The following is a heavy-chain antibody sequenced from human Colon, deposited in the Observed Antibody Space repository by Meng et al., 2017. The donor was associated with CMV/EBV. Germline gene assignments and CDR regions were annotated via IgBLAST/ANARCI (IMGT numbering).Heavy chain of an antibody. J-gene: IGHJ4*02. Sequence: GGSLRLSCAAFGFTFAAYAMDWVRQAPGRGLEWVSGISWNGLNMGYADSVKGRFTISRDNAKNSLYLQMNSLRAEATAVYYCARGASGSDRTPPGYWGQGTLVTVSS. CDR1: GFTFAAYA. CDR2: ISWNGLNM. D-gene: IGHD1-26*01. CDR3: ARGASGSDRTPPGY. V-gene: IGHV3-9*01.